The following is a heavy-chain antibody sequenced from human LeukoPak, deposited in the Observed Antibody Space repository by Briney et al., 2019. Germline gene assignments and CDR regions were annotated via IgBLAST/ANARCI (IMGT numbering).Heavy chain of an antibody. CDR3: ARGAAAGQVDY. V-gene: IGHV5-51*01. Sequence: WVRQMPGXXLEGMGIIYPGDSDTRYSPSFQGQVTISADKSISTAYLQWSSLKASDTAMYYCARGAAAGQVDYWGQGTLVTVSS. D-gene: IGHD6-13*01. J-gene: IGHJ4*02. CDR2: IYPGDSDT.